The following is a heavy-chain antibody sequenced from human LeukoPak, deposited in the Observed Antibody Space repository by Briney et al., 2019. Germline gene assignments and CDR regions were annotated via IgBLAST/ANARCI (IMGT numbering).Heavy chain of an antibody. CDR2: VLHRGAT. J-gene: IGHJ4*02. Sequence: PSETLSLTRTVSRGSISSPISYCGWIRQPPGKGLEWIATVLHRGATFSSPSLEGRLTISIDTSTNQFSLKMTSMTAADTAVYYCARRKVGVIDAFDYWGQGALVTVSS. CDR3: ARRKVGVIDAFDY. D-gene: IGHD1-26*01. CDR1: RGSISSPISY. V-gene: IGHV4-39*01.